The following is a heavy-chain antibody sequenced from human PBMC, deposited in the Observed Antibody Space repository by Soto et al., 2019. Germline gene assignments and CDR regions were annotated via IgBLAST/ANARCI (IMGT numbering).Heavy chain of an antibody. D-gene: IGHD1-26*01. V-gene: IGHV6-1*01. CDR1: GDSVSSNSAC. J-gene: IGHJ4*01. CDR2: TYYRSKWYY. CDR3: ARGEQYSGRIFDY. Sequence: SQTLSLPCAITGDSVSSNSACWSWVRQSPSRGLEWLGRTYYRSKWYYEYAVSVRGRITINPDTSKNQYSLQLNSVTPEETAVYFCARGEQYSGRIFDYWGQGTLVTVSS.